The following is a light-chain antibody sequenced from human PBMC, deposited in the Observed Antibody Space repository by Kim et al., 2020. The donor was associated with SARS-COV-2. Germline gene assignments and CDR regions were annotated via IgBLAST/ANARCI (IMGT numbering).Light chain of an antibody. CDR1: ESLLYGSRFNY. CDR2: LAS. J-gene: IGKJ2*01. CDR3: KQARQPPYT. Sequence: IVMPQFPLSLPVTPGESASISCRSDESLLYGSRFNYVDWYLQKPWQSPRLLIYLASTRSSGVTDRISGSGSGTDFTLKINTVEAKDFEIYYCKQARQPPYTFDQGTKPEI. V-gene: IGKV2-28*01.